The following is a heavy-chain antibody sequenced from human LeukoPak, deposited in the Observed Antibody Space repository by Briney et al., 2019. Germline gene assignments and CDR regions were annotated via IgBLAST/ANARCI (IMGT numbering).Heavy chain of an antibody. Sequence: GGSLRLSCAASGFTFSSYEMNWVCQAPGKGLEWVSYISSSGSTIYYADSVKGRFTISRDNAKNSLYLQMNSLRAEDTAVYYCARDDYGGNYNWFDPWGQGTLVTVSS. V-gene: IGHV3-48*03. CDR2: ISSSGSTI. J-gene: IGHJ5*02. CDR3: ARDDYGGNYNWFDP. D-gene: IGHD4-23*01. CDR1: GFTFSSYE.